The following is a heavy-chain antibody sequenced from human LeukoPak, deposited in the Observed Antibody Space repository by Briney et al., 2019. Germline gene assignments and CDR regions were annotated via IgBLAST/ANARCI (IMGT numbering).Heavy chain of an antibody. CDR2: INHSGST. V-gene: IGHV4-34*01. CDR1: GGSFSGYY. J-gene: IGHJ5*02. CDR3: AMGRNWFDP. Sequence: SETLSLTCAVYGGSFSGYYWSWIRQPPGKGLEWIGEINHSGSTNYNPSLKSRVTISVDTSKNQFSLKLSSVTAADTAVYYCAMGRNWFDPWGQETLVTVSS. D-gene: IGHD1-26*01.